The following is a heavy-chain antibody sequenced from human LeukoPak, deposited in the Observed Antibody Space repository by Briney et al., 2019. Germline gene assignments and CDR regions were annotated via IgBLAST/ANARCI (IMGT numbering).Heavy chain of an antibody. CDR1: GYTFTGYY. CDR2: INPNSGGT. V-gene: IGHV1-2*02. CDR3: ARAGAYYYDSSGYSHYGMDV. Sequence: ASVRVSCKASGYTFTGYYMHWVRQAPGQGPEWMGWINPNSGGTNYAQKFQGRVTMTRDTSISTAYMELSRLRSDDTAVYYCARAGAYYYDSSGYSHYGMDVWGQGTTVTVSS. J-gene: IGHJ6*02. D-gene: IGHD3-22*01.